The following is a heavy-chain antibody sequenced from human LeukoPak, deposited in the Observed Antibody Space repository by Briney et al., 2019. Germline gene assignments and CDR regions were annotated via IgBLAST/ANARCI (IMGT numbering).Heavy chain of an antibody. V-gene: IGHV1-46*01. Sequence: ASVKVSCKASGYTFTSYGISWVRQAPGQGLEWMALINPSGGSTSYAQKFQGRVTMTRDTSTSTVYMELSSLRSEDTAVYYCARDTSGSLYYFDYRGQGTLVTVSS. J-gene: IGHJ4*02. CDR1: GYTFTSYG. D-gene: IGHD3-22*01. CDR3: ARDTSGSLYYFDY. CDR2: INPSGGST.